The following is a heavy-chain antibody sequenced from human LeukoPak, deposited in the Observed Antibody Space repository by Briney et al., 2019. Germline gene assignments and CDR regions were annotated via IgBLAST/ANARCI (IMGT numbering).Heavy chain of an antibody. D-gene: IGHD1-26*01. CDR2: ISYDGSNK. V-gene: IGHV3-30*18. CDR1: GFTFSSYG. Sequence: GRSLRLSCAASGFTFSSYGMHWVRQAPGKGLEWVAVISYDGSNKYYADSVKGRFTISRDNSKNTLYLQMNSLRAEDTAVYYCAKEGLWYSGSLHRGILDYWGQGTLVTVSS. J-gene: IGHJ4*02. CDR3: AKEGLWYSGSLHRGILDY.